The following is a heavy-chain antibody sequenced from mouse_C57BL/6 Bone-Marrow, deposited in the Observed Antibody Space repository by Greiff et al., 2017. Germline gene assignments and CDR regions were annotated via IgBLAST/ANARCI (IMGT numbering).Heavy chain of an antibody. CDR3: AGGLRRVFAY. Sequence: EVQLQQSVAELVRPGASVKLSCTASGFNITNTYMRWVKQRPEQGLLWIGRIVPANGNTKYAPNFQSQATITADTSSNTSYLQLSSLTSEDTAIYYCAGGLRRVFAYWGQGTLVTVSA. CDR1: GFNITNTY. V-gene: IGHV14-3*01. J-gene: IGHJ3*01. CDR2: IVPANGNT. D-gene: IGHD2-4*01.